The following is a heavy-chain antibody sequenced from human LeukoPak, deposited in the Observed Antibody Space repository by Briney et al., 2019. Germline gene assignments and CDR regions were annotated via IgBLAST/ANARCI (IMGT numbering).Heavy chain of an antibody. D-gene: IGHD7-27*01. CDR1: GYSFIGYY. V-gene: IGHV1-2*02. J-gene: IGHJ3*02. CDR2: INPNSGGA. CDR3: ARDGDAGAFDI. Sequence: ASVKVSCKASGYSFIGYYIHWVRQAPGQGLEWMGWINPNSGGANYAQKFQGRVTMTRDTSISTVYMELTRLRSDDTAMYYCARDGDAGAFDIWGQGTMVTVSS.